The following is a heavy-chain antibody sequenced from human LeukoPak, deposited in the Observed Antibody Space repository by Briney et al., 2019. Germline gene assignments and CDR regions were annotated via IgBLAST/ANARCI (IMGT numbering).Heavy chain of an antibody. Sequence: ASVKVSCKASGYTFTGYYMHWVRQAPGQGLEWMGWINPNSGGTNYAQKFQGRVTMTRDTSISTAYMELSRLRSDDTAVYYCAREQTPDSSGYYIPGGVDYWGQGTLVTVSS. CDR3: AREQTPDSSGYYIPGGVDY. CDR2: INPNSGGT. V-gene: IGHV1-2*02. D-gene: IGHD3-22*01. CDR1: GYTFTGYY. J-gene: IGHJ4*02.